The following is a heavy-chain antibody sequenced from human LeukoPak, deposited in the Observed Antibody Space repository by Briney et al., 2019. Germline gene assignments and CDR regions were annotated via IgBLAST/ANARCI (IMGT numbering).Heavy chain of an antibody. CDR2: INPSGGST. CDR1: GGTFSSYA. Sequence: GSSVKVSCKASGGTFSSYAISWVRQAPGQGLEWVGIINPSGGSTTYAQNFQGRVTMTRDTSTSTVYMELSSLRSEDTAVYYCARGYCSGGRCRPGDDWGQGTLVTVSS. V-gene: IGHV1-46*01. CDR3: ARGYCSGGRCRPGDD. J-gene: IGHJ4*02. D-gene: IGHD2-15*01.